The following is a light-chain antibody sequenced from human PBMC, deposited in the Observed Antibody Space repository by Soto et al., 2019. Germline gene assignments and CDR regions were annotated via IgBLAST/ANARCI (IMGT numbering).Light chain of an antibody. CDR1: QSVLYTSNNKNY. V-gene: IGKV4-1*01. Sequence: DIMMTQSPASLAVSLVERATINCKSSQSVLYTSNNKNYLAWYQQKPGQSPKLLIYWASTRESGVPDRFSGSGSGTDFTLSISGLQAEDVAVYYCQQYYVSPPTFGRGTKVDIK. J-gene: IGKJ1*01. CDR3: QQYYVSPPT. CDR2: WAS.